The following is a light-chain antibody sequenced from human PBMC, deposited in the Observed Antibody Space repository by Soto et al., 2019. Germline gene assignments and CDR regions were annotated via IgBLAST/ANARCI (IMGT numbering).Light chain of an antibody. V-gene: IGKV3-20*01. J-gene: IGKJ1*01. CDR3: QQYGSSRT. Sequence: EIVLTQSPGTLSLSPGERATISCRASQSVSSSYLAWYQQKPGQAPRLLIYGASSRATGIPDRFSGSGSETDFTLTISRLEPEDFAVYYCQQYGSSRTFGQGTKVDIK. CDR1: QSVSSSY. CDR2: GAS.